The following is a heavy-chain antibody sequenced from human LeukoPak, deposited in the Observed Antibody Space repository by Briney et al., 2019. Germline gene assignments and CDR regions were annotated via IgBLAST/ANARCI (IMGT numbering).Heavy chain of an antibody. Sequence: GASVKVSCKASGYTFTSYGISWVRQAPGQGLEWMGWISAYNGNTNYAQKLQGRVTMTTDTSTSTAYMELRSLRSDDTAVYYCARDSFNPVNSGSYRDWGQGTLVTVSS. CDR1: GYTFTSYG. CDR3: ARDSFNPVNSGSYRD. V-gene: IGHV1-18*01. CDR2: ISAYNGNT. J-gene: IGHJ4*02. D-gene: IGHD1-26*01.